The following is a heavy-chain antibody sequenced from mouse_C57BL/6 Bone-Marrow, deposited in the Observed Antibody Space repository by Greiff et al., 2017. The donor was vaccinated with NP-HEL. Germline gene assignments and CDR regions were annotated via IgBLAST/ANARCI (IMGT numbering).Heavy chain of an antibody. D-gene: IGHD2-2*01. J-gene: IGHJ2*01. Sequence: QVQLKESGAELARPGASVKMSCKASGYTFTSYTMHWVKQRPGQGLEWIGYINPSSGYTKYNQKFKDKATLTAAKSSSTAYMQLSSLTSEDSAVYYCARWGVTTGYWGQGTTLTVSS. CDR1: GYTFTSYT. CDR3: ARWGVTTGY. CDR2: INPSSGYT. V-gene: IGHV1-4*01.